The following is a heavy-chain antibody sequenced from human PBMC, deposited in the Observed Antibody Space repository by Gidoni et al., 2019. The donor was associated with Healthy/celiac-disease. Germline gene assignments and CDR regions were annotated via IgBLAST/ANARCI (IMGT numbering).Heavy chain of an antibody. V-gene: IGHV3-30*01. CDR3: ARHPKGCTNGVCSANAEYFHH. D-gene: IGHD2-8*01. J-gene: IGHJ1*01. CDR2: ISYDGSNN. Sequence: HWVRQAPGKGLEWVAVISYDGSNNYYADSVKGRFTISRDNSKNTLYLQMNSLRAEDTAVYYCARHPKGCTNGVCSANAEYFHHWGQGTLVTVSS.